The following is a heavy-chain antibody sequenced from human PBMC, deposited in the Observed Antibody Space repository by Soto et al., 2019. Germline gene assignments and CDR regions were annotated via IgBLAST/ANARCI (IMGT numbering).Heavy chain of an antibody. CDR1: GYTFTSYR. CDR2: ISAYNGIT. CDR3: SRDGSLGGVTWYDP. Sequence: DSVSVSFKASGYTFTSYRIRWVRPAPGQWLELMGWISAYNGITNYAHNLQERVTTTTDTATSTAYMELRTLRSDDTAVYYFSRDGSLGGVTWYDPWGRG. D-gene: IGHD3-3*01. V-gene: IGHV1-18*01. J-gene: IGHJ5*02.